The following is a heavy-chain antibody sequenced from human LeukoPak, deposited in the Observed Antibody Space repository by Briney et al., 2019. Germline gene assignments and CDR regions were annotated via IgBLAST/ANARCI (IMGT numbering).Heavy chain of an antibody. D-gene: IGHD1-14*01. Sequence: GGSLRLSCAASGFTFSSYIMTWVRQAPGKGLEWVSTIINSDGTTYYADSVRGRFTISRDNSKNTLYLQMNSLRAEDTAVYYCARQRSTAYDYWGQGTLVTVSS. J-gene: IGHJ4*02. CDR1: GFTFSSYI. V-gene: IGHV3-23*01. CDR3: ARQRSTAYDY. CDR2: IINSDGTT.